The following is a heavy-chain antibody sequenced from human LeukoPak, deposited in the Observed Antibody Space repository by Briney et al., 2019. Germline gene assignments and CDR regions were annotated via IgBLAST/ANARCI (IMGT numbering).Heavy chain of an antibody. D-gene: IGHD3-10*01. V-gene: IGHV4-59*01. CDR3: ARARDYYGSGSPPNWFDP. Sequence: SETLSLTCTVSGGSISSYYWSWIRQPPGKGLEWIGYIYYSGSTNYNPSLKSRVTISVDTSKNQFSLKLSSVTAADTAAYYCARARDYYGSGSPPNWFDPWGQGTLVTVSS. CDR2: IYYSGST. CDR1: GGSISSYY. J-gene: IGHJ5*02.